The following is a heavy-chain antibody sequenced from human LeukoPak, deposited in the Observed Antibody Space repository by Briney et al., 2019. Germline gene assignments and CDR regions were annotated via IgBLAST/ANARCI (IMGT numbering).Heavy chain of an antibody. J-gene: IGHJ4*02. D-gene: IGHD4-23*01. CDR3: ARVLGSTVVTPLDY. V-gene: IGHV1-2*02. CDR1: GYTFTVYY. CDR2: INPNSGGT. Sequence: GASVKVSCKASGYTFTVYYMHWVRQAPGQGLEWMGWINPNSGGTNYAQKFQGRVTMTRDTSISTAYMELSRLRSDDTAVYYCARVLGSTVVTPLDYWGQGTLVTVSS.